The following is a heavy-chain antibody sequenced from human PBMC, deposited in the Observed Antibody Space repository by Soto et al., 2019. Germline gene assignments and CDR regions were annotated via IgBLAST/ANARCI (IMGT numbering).Heavy chain of an antibody. V-gene: IGHV1-8*02. CDR3: ATKMLGHFDY. CDR2: MNPYSGAT. J-gene: IGHJ4*02. Sequence: ASVKVSCKASGYTVANYDINWVRQATGQGLEWMGWMNPYSGATGFAQKFQDRVTLTRNTSTSTVYLELHSLKSEDTAVYFCATKMLGHFDYWCQGALLTVSS. D-gene: IGHD3-16*01. CDR1: GYTVANYD.